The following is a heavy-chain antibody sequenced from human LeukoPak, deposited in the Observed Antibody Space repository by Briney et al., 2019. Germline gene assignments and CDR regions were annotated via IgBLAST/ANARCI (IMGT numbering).Heavy chain of an antibody. CDR1: GGSFSGFY. CDR3: ARSGYCSSTSCYGDY. D-gene: IGHD2-2*01. Sequence: SETLSLTCAVSGGSFSGFYWSWLRQSPGTGLEWIGEINHRGTTNYNPSFKSRVTMSADMSKNEFSLKMNSLTAADTAVYYCARSGYCSSTSCYGDYWGQGTLVTVSS. J-gene: IGHJ4*02. CDR2: INHRGTT. V-gene: IGHV4-34*01.